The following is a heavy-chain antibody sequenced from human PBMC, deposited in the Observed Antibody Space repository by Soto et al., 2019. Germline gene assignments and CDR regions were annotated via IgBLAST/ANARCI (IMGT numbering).Heavy chain of an antibody. D-gene: IGHD2-15*01. J-gene: IGHJ5*02. CDR1: GHSISNGYY. CDR2: IYQSGST. CDR3: ARAPFCSGATCSLDKWFDT. Sequence: SETLSLTCTVSGHSISNGYYWGWIRQTPGKGLEGIASIYQSGSTHYNPSLKSRVTISVDTSKNQFSLKVSSVTAADTAVYFCARAPFCSGATCSLDKWFDTWGQGPQVNLSS. V-gene: IGHV4-38-2*02.